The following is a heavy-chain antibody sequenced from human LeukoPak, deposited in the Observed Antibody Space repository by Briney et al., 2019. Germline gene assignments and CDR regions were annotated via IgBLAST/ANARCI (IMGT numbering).Heavy chain of an antibody. CDR2: ISSSSSSI. D-gene: IGHD2-2*01. CDR1: GFIFSSYE. V-gene: IGHV3-48*03. Sequence: PGGSLRLSCAASGFIFSSYEMNWVRQAPGKGLEWVASISSSSSSISYADSVKGRFTISRDNSKNTLYLQMNSLRAEDTAVYYCAKDGAGSQSYCSSTSCYVDYWGQGTLVTVSS. CDR3: AKDGAGSQSYCSSTSCYVDY. J-gene: IGHJ4*02.